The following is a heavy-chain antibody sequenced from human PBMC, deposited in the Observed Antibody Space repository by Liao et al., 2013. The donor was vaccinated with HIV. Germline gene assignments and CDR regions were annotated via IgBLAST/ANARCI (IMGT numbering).Heavy chain of an antibody. CDR3: ARNREISMVRGAGDYYHYYMDV. V-gene: IGHV4-4*07. Sequence: QVQLQESGPGLVKPSETLSLICTVSGGSISGYYWSWIRQPAGKGLEWIGRIYTGGGTNRHPSLKSRVSMSVDTSKNQVSLKLTSVTAADSAVYYCARNREISMVRGAGDYYHYYMDVWGKGTSVTVSS. CDR2: IYTGGGT. J-gene: IGHJ6*03. CDR1: GGSISGYY. D-gene: IGHD3-10*01.